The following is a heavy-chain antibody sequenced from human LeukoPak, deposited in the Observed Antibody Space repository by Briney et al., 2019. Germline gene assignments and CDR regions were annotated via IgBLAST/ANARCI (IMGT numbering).Heavy chain of an antibody. Sequence: PSETLSLTCTVSGGSISSSSYYWGWIRQPPGKGLEWIGSIYYSGSTYYNPSLKSRVTISVDKSKNQFSLKLSSVTAADTAVYYCARVYGSGMGLGTPTGFDYWGQGTLVTVSS. CDR1: GGSISSSSYY. CDR3: ARVYGSGMGLGTPTGFDY. D-gene: IGHD3-10*01. V-gene: IGHV4-39*07. CDR2: IYYSGST. J-gene: IGHJ4*02.